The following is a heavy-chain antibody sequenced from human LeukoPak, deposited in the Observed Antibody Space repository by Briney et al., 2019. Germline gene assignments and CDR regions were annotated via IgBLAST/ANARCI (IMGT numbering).Heavy chain of an antibody. CDR2: MNPISGNT. V-gene: IGHV1-8*01. D-gene: IGHD3-16*02. Sequence: GASVKVSCKASGYTFTSYDINWVRQATGQGLEWMGWMNPISGNTGHAQKFQGRVTMTRDTSISTAYMELSRLRSEDTAVYYCARGPQKAYDIVSGSYRYHFDYWGQGTLVTVSS. J-gene: IGHJ4*02. CDR1: GYTFTSYD. CDR3: ARGPQKAYDIVSGSYRYHFDY.